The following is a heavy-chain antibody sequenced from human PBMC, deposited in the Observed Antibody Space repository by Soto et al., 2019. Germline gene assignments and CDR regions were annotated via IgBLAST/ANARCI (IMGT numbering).Heavy chain of an antibody. Sequence: PGGSLRLSCAASGFTFSSYSMNWVRQAPGKGLVWVSRINSDGSSTSYADSVKGRFTISRDNAKNTLYLQMNSLRAEDTAVYYCAREVSDVYYCDSSGYYWGAFDIWGQGTMVTVSS. CDR2: INSDGSST. V-gene: IGHV3-74*01. CDR3: AREVSDVYYCDSSGYYWGAFDI. J-gene: IGHJ3*02. D-gene: IGHD3-22*01. CDR1: GFTFSSYS.